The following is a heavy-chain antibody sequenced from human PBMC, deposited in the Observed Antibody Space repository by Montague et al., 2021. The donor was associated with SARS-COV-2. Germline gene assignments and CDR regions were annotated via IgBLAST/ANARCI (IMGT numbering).Heavy chain of an antibody. Sequence: SLRLSCAASGFTFTSAWMSWVRQAPGKGLEWVGHIKRKVDGGTTDYAAPVKGRLDISRGDSKNTLYLQLNSLKPEDTGVYYCTTDSFDVWGQGTTVTVS. CDR3: TTDSFDV. CDR2: IKRKVDGGTT. V-gene: IGHV3-15*01. CDR1: GFTFTSAW. J-gene: IGHJ6*02.